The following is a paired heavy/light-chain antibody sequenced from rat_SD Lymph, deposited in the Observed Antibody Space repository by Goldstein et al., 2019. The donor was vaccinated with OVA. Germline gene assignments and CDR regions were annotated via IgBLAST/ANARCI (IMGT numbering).Heavy chain of an antibody. V-gene: IGHV2S18*01. Sequence: QVQLKESGPGLVQPSETLSLTCTVSGFSLTSYSVHWVRQLSGKSLEWMGRMWSDGVTSYNSAFTSRLSISRDTSRSQLFLKMNSLQTADTGTYYCARTPTFMYTADHTTGNQFDYWGQGVMVTVSS. CDR3: ARTPTFMYTADHTTGNQFDY. CDR1: GFSLTSYS. CDR2: MWSDGVT. J-gene: IGHJ2*01. D-gene: IGHD1-6*01.
Light chain of an antibody. CDR2: STS. Sequence: AIVLNQSPSSIVASQGEKVTITCRASSPISSNYLHWYQQEPGAFPKLVIYSTSYRASGVPSRFSGSGSGTSYSFTISSVEAEDVATYYCQQGKSNPYTFGAGTKLELK. J-gene: IGKJ2-3*01. CDR3: QQGKSNPYT. CDR1: SPISSNY. V-gene: IGKV4S21*01.